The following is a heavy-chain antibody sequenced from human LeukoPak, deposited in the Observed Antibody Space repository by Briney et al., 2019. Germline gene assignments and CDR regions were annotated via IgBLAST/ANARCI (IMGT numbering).Heavy chain of an antibody. CDR1: GGSISSYY. Sequence: PSETLSLTCTVSGGSISSYYWSWVRQPPGKGLEWIGYIHYSGSTNYNPSLKSRVTISVDTSKNQFSLKLSSVTAADTAVYYCTRDQCSRGSCYHDYWGQGTLVAVSS. D-gene: IGHD2-15*01. J-gene: IGHJ4*02. V-gene: IGHV4-59*01. CDR3: TRDQCSRGSCYHDY. CDR2: IHYSGST.